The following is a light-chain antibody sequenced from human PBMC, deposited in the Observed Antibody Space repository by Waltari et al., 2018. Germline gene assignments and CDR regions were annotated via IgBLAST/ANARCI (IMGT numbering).Light chain of an antibody. Sequence: QSALTQPASVSASPGPSITISCTGTSSDIVGYTYVSWYQQHPGKAPKLMIYVVSNRPSGVSNRFSGSKSGSTASLTISGLQSEDEADYYCSSYMNSSLVFGAGTKVTVL. CDR1: SSDIVGYTY. CDR2: VVS. J-gene: IGLJ3*02. CDR3: SSYMNSSLV. V-gene: IGLV2-14*01.